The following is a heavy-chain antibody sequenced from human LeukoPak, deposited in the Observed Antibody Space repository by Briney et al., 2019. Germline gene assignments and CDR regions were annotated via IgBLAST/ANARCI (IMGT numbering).Heavy chain of an antibody. J-gene: IGHJ6*02. CDR3: ARSRVVAVAAVGYYYYYGMDV. CDR1: GGSFSGYY. Sequence: PSETLSLTCAVYGGSFSGYYWSWIRQPPGKGLEWIGEINHSGSTNYNPSLKSRVTISVDTSKNQFSLKLSSVTAADTAVYYCARSRVVAVAAVGYYYYYGMDVWGQGTTVTVSS. CDR2: INHSGST. V-gene: IGHV4-34*01. D-gene: IGHD2-15*01.